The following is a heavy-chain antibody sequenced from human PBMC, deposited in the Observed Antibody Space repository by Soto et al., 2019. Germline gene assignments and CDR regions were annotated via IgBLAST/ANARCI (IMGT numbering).Heavy chain of an antibody. Sequence: QEQIQQWGAGLLKPSETLSLTCTVYSGSFSNNYWTWFRQPPGKGLEWIGEISPSGTTKYTPSLRSRGTVSRGTSISLQPTSVTAADTAVYYCVTSLWFGTQPEIWGQGAPVTV. CDR1: SGSFSNNY. V-gene: IGHV4-34*02. D-gene: IGHD3-10*01. CDR2: ISPSGTT. J-gene: IGHJ4*02. CDR3: VTSLWFGTQPEI.